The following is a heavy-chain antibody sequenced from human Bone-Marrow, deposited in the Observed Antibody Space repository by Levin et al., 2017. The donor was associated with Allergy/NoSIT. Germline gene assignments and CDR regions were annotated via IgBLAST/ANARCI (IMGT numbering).Heavy chain of an antibody. Sequence: AGGSLRLSCAASGFTFDDYVMHWVRQAPGKGLEWVSGISWNSGSRGYADSVKGRFTISRDNAKNSLYLQMNSLRPEDTALYYCARDKRAATPYYLDDWGQGTLVTVSS. CDR1: GFTFDDYV. CDR2: ISWNSGSR. V-gene: IGHV3-9*01. J-gene: IGHJ4*02. CDR3: ARDKRAATPYYLDD. D-gene: IGHD2-15*01.